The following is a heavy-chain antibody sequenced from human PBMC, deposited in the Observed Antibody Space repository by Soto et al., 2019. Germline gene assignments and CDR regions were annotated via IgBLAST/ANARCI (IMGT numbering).Heavy chain of an antibody. CDR2: ISYDGSNK. CDR1: GFTFSSYA. D-gene: IGHD6-13*01. J-gene: IGHJ4*02. Sequence: GGSLRLSCAASGFTFSSYAMHWVRQAPGKGLEWVAVISYDGSNKYYADSVKSRFTISRDNSKNTLYLQMNSLRAEDTAVYYCARDPSSWYGGDYWGQGTLVTVSS. CDR3: ARDPSSWYGGDY. V-gene: IGHV3-30-3*01.